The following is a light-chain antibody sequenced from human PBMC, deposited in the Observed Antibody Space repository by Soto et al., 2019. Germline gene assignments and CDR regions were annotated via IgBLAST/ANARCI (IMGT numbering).Light chain of an antibody. V-gene: IGKV3-20*01. CDR1: QSVSSSY. CDR3: QQLNSYPRT. CDR2: GAS. J-gene: IGKJ4*01. Sequence: EIVLTQSPGTLSLSPGERATLSCRASQSVSSSYLAWYQQKPGQAPRLLIYGASSRATGIPDRFSGSGSGTDLTLTISSLQPEDFATYYCQQLNSYPRTVGGGTKVEI.